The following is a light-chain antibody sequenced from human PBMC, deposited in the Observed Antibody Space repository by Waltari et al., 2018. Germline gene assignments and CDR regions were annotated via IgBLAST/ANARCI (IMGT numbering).Light chain of an antibody. V-gene: IGLV1-44*01. CDR3: GAWDDSRNGYV. Sequence: QSVLTPPPSASGTPGPRVTISCSGSSANMGSKTVSWYHQLPGTAAKLLSYGDDQRPAAVPDRCSASRSGTSAALSISNLQSEDGADYYCGAWDDSRNGYVFGSGTKVNVL. CDR2: GDD. J-gene: IGLJ1*01. CDR1: SANMGSKT.